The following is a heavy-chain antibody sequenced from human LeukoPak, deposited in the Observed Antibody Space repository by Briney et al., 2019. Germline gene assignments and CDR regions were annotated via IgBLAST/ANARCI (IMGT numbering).Heavy chain of an antibody. J-gene: IGHJ6*02. CDR2: IHTSGTT. Sequence: SETLSLTCTVSGGSMSDYYWSFIRQSAGTGLEWLGRIHTSGTTWYNPSLKSRVTLSVDTSTNQFSLKLSSVTAADTAMYYCARAIRGVIGYYFYAMDFWGQGTTVTVSS. CDR1: GGSMSDYY. CDR3: ARAIRGVIGYYFYAMDF. D-gene: IGHD3-10*01. V-gene: IGHV4-4*07.